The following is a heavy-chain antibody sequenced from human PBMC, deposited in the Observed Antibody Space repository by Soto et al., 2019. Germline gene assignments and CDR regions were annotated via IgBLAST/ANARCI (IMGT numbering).Heavy chain of an antibody. D-gene: IGHD3-22*01. Sequence: GGSLRLSCAASGFTFSSYWMSWVRQAPGKGLEWVATIKQDESEKYYVDSVKGRFTVSRDNAKNSLYLQMNSLRAEDTAVYYCARGDYFDRRFDYWGQGTLVTVSS. CDR3: ARGDYFDRRFDY. CDR2: IKQDESEK. V-gene: IGHV3-7*03. J-gene: IGHJ4*02. CDR1: GFTFSSYW.